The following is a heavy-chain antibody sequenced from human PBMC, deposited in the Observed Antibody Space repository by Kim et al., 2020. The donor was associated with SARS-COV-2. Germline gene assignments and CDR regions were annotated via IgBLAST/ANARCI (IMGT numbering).Heavy chain of an antibody. D-gene: IGHD5-18*01. Sequence: YYPGSVKGRFTISRENAKNSLYLQMNSLRAGDTAVYYCARDSYGNGGFDYWGQGTLVTVSS. J-gene: IGHJ4*02. CDR3: ARDSYGNGGFDY. V-gene: IGHV3-13*01.